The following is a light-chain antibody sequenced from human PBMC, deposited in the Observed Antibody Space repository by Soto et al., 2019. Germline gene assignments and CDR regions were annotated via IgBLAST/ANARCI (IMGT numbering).Light chain of an antibody. CDR2: SNN. Sequence: QSVLTQPPSASGTPGQRVTISCSGSTSNIGSNAVNWYQQFPGTAPKVLIYSNNQRPSGVPDRFSGSKSGTSASLAISGLQSEDEAEYYCVAWDDRLNGWVFGGGTKLTVL. CDR1: TSNIGSNA. CDR3: VAWDDRLNGWV. V-gene: IGLV1-44*01. J-gene: IGLJ3*02.